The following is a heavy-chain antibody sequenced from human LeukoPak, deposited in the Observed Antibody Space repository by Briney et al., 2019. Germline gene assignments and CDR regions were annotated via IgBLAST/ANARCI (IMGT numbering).Heavy chain of an antibody. V-gene: IGHV3-33*06. CDR3: AKDAGYCRGGSCYGEGYFDS. CDR2: IWYDGSNK. D-gene: IGHD2-15*01. CDR1: GFTFSSDD. Sequence: PGRSLRLSGAASGFTFSSDDMHWLRQAPGKGPEWVAAIWYDGSNKYYAYSVKGGFTISRDNSKNTLYVQITSLRAEDTAVYYCAKDAGYCRGGSCYGEGYFDSWGQGTLVTVSS. J-gene: IGHJ4*02.